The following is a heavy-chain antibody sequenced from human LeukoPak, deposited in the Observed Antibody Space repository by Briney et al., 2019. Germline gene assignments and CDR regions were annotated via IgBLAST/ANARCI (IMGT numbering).Heavy chain of an antibody. Sequence: PSETLSLTCTVSGGSISSYYWSWIRQPPGKGLEWIGYIYYSGSTNYNPSLKSRVTISVDTSKNQSSLKLSSVTAADTAVYSCARHSYGHTTPVDYWGQGTLVTVSS. J-gene: IGHJ4*02. V-gene: IGHV4-59*01. CDR3: ARHSYGHTTPVDY. CDR2: IYYSGST. CDR1: GGSISSYY. D-gene: IGHD5-18*01.